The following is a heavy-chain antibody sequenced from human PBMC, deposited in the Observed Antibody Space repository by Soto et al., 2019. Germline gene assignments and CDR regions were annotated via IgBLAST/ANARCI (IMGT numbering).Heavy chain of an antibody. Sequence: QVQLVQSGAEVKKPGASVKVSCKASGYTFTTYDISWVRQAPGQGLEWMGRISTYNGDTNYPQSLQGRLTMATDASTTTAYMKLRSLPFDDAAVYYGGRDPYHVLMVNAPNRYGMDVWGQGTTVTVSS. CDR1: GYTFTTYD. CDR2: ISTYNGDT. J-gene: IGHJ6*02. V-gene: IGHV1-18*01. D-gene: IGHD2-8*01. CDR3: GRDPYHVLMVNAPNRYGMDV.